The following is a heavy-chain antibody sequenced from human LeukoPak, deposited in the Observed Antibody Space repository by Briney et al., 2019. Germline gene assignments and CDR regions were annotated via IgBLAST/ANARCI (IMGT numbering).Heavy chain of an antibody. CDR3: ARARCGSTSCYRGDY. J-gene: IGHJ4*02. CDR2: ISAYNGNT. Sequence: GASVKVSCKASGYTFTSYGISWVRQAPGQGLEWMGWISAYNGNTNYAQKLQGRVTMTTDTSTSTAYMELRSLRSDDTAVYYCARARCGSTSCYRGDYWGQGTLVTVSS. CDR1: GYTFTSYG. V-gene: IGHV1-18*01. D-gene: IGHD2-2*02.